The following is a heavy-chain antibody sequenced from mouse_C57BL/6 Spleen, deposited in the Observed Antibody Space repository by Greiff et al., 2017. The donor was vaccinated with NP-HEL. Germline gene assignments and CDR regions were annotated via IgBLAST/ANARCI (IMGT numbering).Heavy chain of an antibody. Sequence: VQLQQPGAELVMPGASVKLSCKASGYTFTSYWMHWVKQRPGQGLEWIGEIDPSDSDTNYNQKFKGKSTLTVYKSSSTAYMQLSSLTSEDSAVYYCARDYYGSRVPYAMDYWGQGTSVTVSS. CDR2: IDPSDSDT. J-gene: IGHJ4*01. D-gene: IGHD1-1*01. CDR3: ARDYYGSRVPYAMDY. CDR1: GYTFTSYW. V-gene: IGHV1-69*01.